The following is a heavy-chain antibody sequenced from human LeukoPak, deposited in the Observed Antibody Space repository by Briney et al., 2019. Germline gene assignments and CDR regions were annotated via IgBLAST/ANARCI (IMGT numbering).Heavy chain of an antibody. CDR3: ANDGAYYDSSTDAFDI. CDR2: ISSSSSYI. CDR1: GFTFSDYS. J-gene: IGHJ3*02. Sequence: GGSLRLSCAASGFTFSDYSMNWVRQAPGKGLEWVSYISSSSSYIYYADSVKGRFIISRDNSKNTLYLQMNSLRAEDTAVYYCANDGAYYDSSTDAFDIWGQGTMVTVSS. D-gene: IGHD3-22*01. V-gene: IGHV3-21*05.